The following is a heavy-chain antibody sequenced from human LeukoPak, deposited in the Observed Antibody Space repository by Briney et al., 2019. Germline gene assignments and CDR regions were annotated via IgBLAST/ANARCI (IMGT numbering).Heavy chain of an antibody. V-gene: IGHV3-33*08. CDR2: IWYDGSNK. Sequence: PGGSLRLSCAASGFTFSSYGMHWVRPAPGKGLEWVAVIWYDGSNKYYADSVKGRFTISRDNSKNTLYLQMNSLRAEDTAVYYCARGYCSGGSCYPTDYWGQGTLVTVSS. CDR3: ARGYCSGGSCYPTDY. D-gene: IGHD2-15*01. J-gene: IGHJ4*02. CDR1: GFTFSSYG.